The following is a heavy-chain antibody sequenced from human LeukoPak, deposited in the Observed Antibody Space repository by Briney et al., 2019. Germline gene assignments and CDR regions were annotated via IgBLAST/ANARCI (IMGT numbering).Heavy chain of an antibody. Sequence: GRSLRLSCAASGFTFSSYAMHWVRQAPGKGLEWVAVISYDGSNKYYADSVKGRFTISRDNSKNTLYLQRNSLRAEDTAVYYCARGNQLVNGMDVWGQGTTVTVSS. J-gene: IGHJ6*02. CDR1: GFTFSSYA. CDR3: ARGNQLVNGMDV. D-gene: IGHD6-6*01. CDR2: ISYDGSNK. V-gene: IGHV3-30-3*01.